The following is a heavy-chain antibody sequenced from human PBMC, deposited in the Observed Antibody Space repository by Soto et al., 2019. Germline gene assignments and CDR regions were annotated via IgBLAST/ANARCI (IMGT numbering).Heavy chain of an antibody. J-gene: IGHJ6*03. D-gene: IGHD3-16*01. CDR2: IDIDGSIT. V-gene: IGHV3-74*03. Sequence: EVQLVESGGDLVQPGGSLRLSCAASGFSFSSYWMHWVRQAPGEGLERVSRIDIDGSITPFADAVKGRFTISRDNAKNTLYLQMNSLRAEDTAVYYCVRERPRDPYYMDVWGKGTTVIVSS. CDR3: VRERPRDPYYMDV. CDR1: GFSFSSYW.